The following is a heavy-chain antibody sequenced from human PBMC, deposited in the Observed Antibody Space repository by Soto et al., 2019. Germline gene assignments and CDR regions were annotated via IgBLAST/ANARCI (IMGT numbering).Heavy chain of an antibody. Sequence: QVQLVQSGAEVKKPGSSVKVSCKASGGTFSTYTITWVRQAPGQGLEWMGRIISIIGIINYAQKFQGRVNISADKSTATAYMELTGLRSDDTAVYYCAGDPDSHYNDSHASSYPWGQGTLVTVSS. CDR1: GGTFSTYT. D-gene: IGHD4-4*01. CDR2: IISIIGII. J-gene: IGHJ5*02. V-gene: IGHV1-69*08. CDR3: AGDPDSHYNDSHASSYP.